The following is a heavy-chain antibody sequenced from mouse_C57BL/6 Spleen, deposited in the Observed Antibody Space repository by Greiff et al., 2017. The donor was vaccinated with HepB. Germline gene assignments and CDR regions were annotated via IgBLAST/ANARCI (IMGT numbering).Heavy chain of an antibody. CDR1: GYTFTDYE. CDR2: IDPETGGT. CDR3: TRWATMIPYFDY. D-gene: IGHD2-4*01. J-gene: IGHJ2*01. Sequence: QVQLQQSGAELVRPGASVTLSCKASGYTFTDYEMHWVKQTPVHGLEWIGAIDPETGGTAYNQKFKGKAILTADKSSSTAYMELRSLTSEDSAVYYCTRWATMIPYFDYWGQGTTLTVSS. V-gene: IGHV1-15*01.